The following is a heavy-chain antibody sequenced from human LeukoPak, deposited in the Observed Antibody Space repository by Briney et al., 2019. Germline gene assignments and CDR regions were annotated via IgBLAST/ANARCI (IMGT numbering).Heavy chain of an antibody. J-gene: IGHJ6*03. CDR3: ARGDYYDSSGYSYYYYMDV. D-gene: IGHD3-22*01. Sequence: SVKVSCKGSGGTFSSYAISWVRQAPGQGLEWMGRIIPILGIANYAQKFQGRVTITADKSTSTAYMELSSLRSEDTAVYYCARGDYYDSSGYSYYYYMDVWGKGTTVTVSS. CDR2: IIPILGIA. V-gene: IGHV1-69*04. CDR1: GGTFSSYA.